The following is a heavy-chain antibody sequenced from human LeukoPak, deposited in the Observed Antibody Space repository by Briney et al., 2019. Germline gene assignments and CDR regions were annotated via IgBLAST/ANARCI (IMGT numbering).Heavy chain of an antibody. CDR1: GFTFSSYW. CDR2: IKQDGSEK. D-gene: IGHD3-3*01. J-gene: IGHJ4*02. CDR3: ARANDFWSGYYFSFDY. V-gene: IGHV3-7*01. Sequence: GGSLRLSCAASGFTFSSYWMSWARQAPGKGLEWVANIKQDGSEKYYVDSVKGRFTISRDNAKNSLYLQMNSLRAEDTAVYYCARANDFWSGYYFSFDYWGQGTLVTVSS.